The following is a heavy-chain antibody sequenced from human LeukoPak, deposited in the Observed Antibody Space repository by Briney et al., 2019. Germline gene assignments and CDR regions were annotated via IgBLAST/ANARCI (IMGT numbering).Heavy chain of an antibody. J-gene: IGHJ4*02. CDR2: IYNSGST. Sequence: SQTLSLTCTVSGASINSGGYYWSWIRQHPGEGLEWIGFIYNSGSTYYSPSLKSRITISVDTSKTQFSLKLNSVTAADTAVYYCARVDTAMVALDYWGQGTLVTVPS. CDR3: ARVDTAMVALDY. V-gene: IGHV4-31*03. CDR1: GASINSGGYY. D-gene: IGHD5-18*01.